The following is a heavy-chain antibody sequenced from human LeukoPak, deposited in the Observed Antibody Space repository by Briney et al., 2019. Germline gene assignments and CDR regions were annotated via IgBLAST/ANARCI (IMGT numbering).Heavy chain of an antibody. V-gene: IGHV4-30-2*01. CDR2: IYHSGST. CDR1: GGSISSGGYS. D-gene: IGHD2-2*01. J-gene: IGHJ4*02. CDR3: ARLYCSSTSCPLDY. Sequence: SKTLSLTCAVSGGSISSGGYSWSWIRQPPGKGLEWIGYIYHSGSTYYNPSLKSRVTISVDRSKNQFSLKLSSVTAADTAVYYCARLYCSSTSCPLDYWGQGTLVTVSS.